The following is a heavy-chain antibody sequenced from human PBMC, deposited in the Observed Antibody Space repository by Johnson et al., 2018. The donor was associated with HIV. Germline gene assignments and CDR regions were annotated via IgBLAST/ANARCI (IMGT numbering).Heavy chain of an antibody. CDR1: GFTFSSYA. V-gene: IGHV3-30*04. D-gene: IGHD1-26*01. CDR2: ISYDGSNK. CDR3: SRVRAGRENAFDI. Sequence: QVQLVESGGGVVQPGRSLRLSCAASGFTFSSYAMHWVRQAPGKGLEWVAVISYDGSNKYYADSVKGRFTISRDNSKNTLSLQMNSPRVDDTAIYYCSRVRAGRENAFDIWVQGTMVTVSS. J-gene: IGHJ3*02.